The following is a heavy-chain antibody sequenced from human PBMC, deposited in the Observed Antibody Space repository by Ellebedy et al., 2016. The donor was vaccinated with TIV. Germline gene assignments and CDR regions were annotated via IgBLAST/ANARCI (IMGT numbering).Heavy chain of an antibody. J-gene: IGHJ4*02. D-gene: IGHD1-26*01. CDR2: ISYDGSNK. CDR1: GFTFSSYA. CDR3: AKDGRLSDY. Sequence: GESLKISCAASGFTFSSYAMHWVRQAPGKGLEWVAVISYDGSNKYYADSVKGRFTISRDNSKNTLYLQMNSLRAEDTAVYYCAKDGRLSDYWGQGTLVTVSS. V-gene: IGHV3-30-3*01.